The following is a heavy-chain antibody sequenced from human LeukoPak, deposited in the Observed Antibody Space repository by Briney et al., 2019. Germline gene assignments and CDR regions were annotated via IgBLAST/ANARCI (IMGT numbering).Heavy chain of an antibody. CDR3: ARSEGDSTATPLDY. J-gene: IGHJ4*02. Sequence: GGSLRLSCAASGFTFSSYSMNWVRQAPGKGLEWVSYISSSSSTIYYADSVKGRFTISRDNAMDSLYLQMNSLRAGDTAVYYCARSEGDSTATPLDYWGQGTLVTVSS. V-gene: IGHV3-48*01. CDR1: GFTFSSYS. CDR2: ISSSSSTI. D-gene: IGHD6-13*01.